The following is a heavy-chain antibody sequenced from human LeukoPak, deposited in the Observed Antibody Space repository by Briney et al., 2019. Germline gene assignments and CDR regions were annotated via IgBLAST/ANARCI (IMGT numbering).Heavy chain of an antibody. CDR3: ASQNYGSGSEYYYYGMDV. V-gene: IGHV1-46*01. CDR2: INPSGGST. D-gene: IGHD3-10*01. Sequence: ASVKVSCKASGYTFTSYYMHWVRQAPGQGLEWMGIINPSGGSTSYAQKFQGRVTMTRDTSTSTVYMELSSLRSEDTAVYYCASQNYGSGSEYYYYGMDVRGKGTTVAVSS. CDR1: GYTFTSYY. J-gene: IGHJ6*04.